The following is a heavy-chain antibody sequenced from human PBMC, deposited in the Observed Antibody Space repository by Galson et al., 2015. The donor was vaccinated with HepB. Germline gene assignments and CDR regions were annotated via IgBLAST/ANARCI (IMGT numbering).Heavy chain of an antibody. CDR3: ARAGTYYDY. CDR2: INPNGGGT. J-gene: IGHJ4*02. V-gene: IGHV1-2*04. CDR1: GYTFTAYY. D-gene: IGHD3-10*01. Sequence: SVKVSCKASGYTFTAYYMHWVRQVPGQGLEWMGWINPNGGGTNFAPKFQGWVTLTRDTSTNTAYMEVTSDDTAVYYCARAGTYYDYWGQGTLVTVSS.